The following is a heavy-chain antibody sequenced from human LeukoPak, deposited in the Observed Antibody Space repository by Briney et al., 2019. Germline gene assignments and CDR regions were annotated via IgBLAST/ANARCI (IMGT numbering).Heavy chain of an antibody. V-gene: IGHV3-30*02. J-gene: IGHJ4*02. Sequence: GGSLRLSCAASGFTFNTYGMHWVRQAPGTGLEWVAVIWYDGRNKYYADSVKGRFTISRDNSKNTLYLQMNSLRAEDTAVYYCASDYYGSGSSLSNFDYWGQGTLVTVSS. CDR1: GFTFNTYG. CDR2: IWYDGRNK. CDR3: ASDYYGSGSSLSNFDY. D-gene: IGHD3-10*01.